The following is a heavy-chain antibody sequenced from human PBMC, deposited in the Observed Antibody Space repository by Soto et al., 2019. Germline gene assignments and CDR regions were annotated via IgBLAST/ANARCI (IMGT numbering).Heavy chain of an antibody. V-gene: IGHV6-1*01. J-gene: IGHJ6*02. CDR1: GDSASSNSAA. CDR3: ARVCFFVGYYHYGIDV. CDR2: TYYRSKWYN. D-gene: IGHD1-26*01. Sequence: SQTLPLTCALSGDSASSNSAAWNWIRQSPSRGLEWLGRTYYRSKWYNDYAVSVKSRITINPDTSKNQFSLQLNSVTPDDTAVYYCARVCFFVGYYHYGIDVWGQGTT.